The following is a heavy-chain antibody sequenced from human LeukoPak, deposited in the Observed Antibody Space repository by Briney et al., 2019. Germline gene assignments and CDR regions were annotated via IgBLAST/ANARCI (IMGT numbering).Heavy chain of an antibody. J-gene: IGHJ6*02. V-gene: IGHV3-11*01. CDR2: ISSSGGTT. CDR1: GFTSSDYY. CDR3: ARSDYYTVDV. Sequence: GGSLRLSCAASGFTSSDYYMTWIRQPPGKGPEWISYISSSGGTTTYVDSVKGRFTISRDNAKNSLYLQMNSLRADDTAVYYCARSDYYTVDVWGQGTAVTVSS.